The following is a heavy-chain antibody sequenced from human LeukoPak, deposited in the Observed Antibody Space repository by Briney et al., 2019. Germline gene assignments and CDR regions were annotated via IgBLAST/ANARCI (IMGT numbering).Heavy chain of an antibody. CDR3: AKDFLHYDILTGYYKPIPAFDI. D-gene: IGHD3-9*01. CDR2: IRYDGSNK. CDR1: GFTFSSYG. V-gene: IGHV3-30*02. Sequence: GGSLRLSCAASGFTFSSYGMHWVRQAPGKGLEWVAFIRYDGSNKYYADSVKGRFTISRDNSKNTLYLQMNSLRAEDTAVYYCAKDFLHYDILTGYYKPIPAFDIWGQGTMVTVSS. J-gene: IGHJ3*02.